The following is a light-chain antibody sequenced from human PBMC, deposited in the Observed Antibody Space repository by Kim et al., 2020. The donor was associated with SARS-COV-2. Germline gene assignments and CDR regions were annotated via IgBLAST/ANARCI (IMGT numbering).Light chain of an antibody. Sequence: EIVMTQSPATLSVSPGERATLSCRASQSVSSNLAWYQQKPGQAPRLLIYGASLRATGIPARFSGSGSGTEFTLTISILQSEDFAVYYCQQYNNWPPGTFGGGTKVDIK. CDR2: GAS. J-gene: IGKJ4*01. V-gene: IGKV3D-15*03. CDR1: QSVSSN. CDR3: QQYNNWPPGT.